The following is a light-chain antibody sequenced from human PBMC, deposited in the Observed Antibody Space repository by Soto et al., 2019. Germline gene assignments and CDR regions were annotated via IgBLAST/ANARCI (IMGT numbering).Light chain of an antibody. CDR3: MQSMEIPIA. J-gene: IGKJ5*01. Sequence: DIVMTQSPLSLSVTPGQPASISCKSSQSLLHSDGRTFLCWYLQKPGQPPQVLIFEASDRFSGGPDRFSVSGSGTDFTLQISRLEAEHVGVYYGMQSMEIPIAFGQGTRLE. V-gene: IGKV2D-29*01. CDR1: QSLLHSDGRTF. CDR2: EAS.